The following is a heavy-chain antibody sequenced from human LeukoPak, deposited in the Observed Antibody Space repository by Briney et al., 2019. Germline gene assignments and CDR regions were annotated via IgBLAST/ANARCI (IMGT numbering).Heavy chain of an antibody. CDR3: AVDDYVWGSYRY. CDR1: GGSFSGYY. V-gene: IGHV4-34*01. J-gene: IGHJ4*02. CDR2: IYHSGST. D-gene: IGHD3-16*02. Sequence: SETLSLTCAVYGGSFSGYYWSWIRQPPGKGLEWIGSIYHSGSTYYNPSLKSRVTISVDTSKNQFSLKLSSVTAADTAVYYCAVDDYVWGSYRYWGQGTLVTVSS.